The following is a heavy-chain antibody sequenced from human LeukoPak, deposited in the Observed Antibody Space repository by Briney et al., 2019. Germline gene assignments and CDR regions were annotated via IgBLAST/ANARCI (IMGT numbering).Heavy chain of an antibody. V-gene: IGHV3-9*01. Sequence: GGSLRLSCAASGFTFDDYAMHWVRQAPGKGLEWVSGISWNSGSIGYADSVKGRFTISRDNAKNSLYLQMNSLRAEDTALYYRAKDRTYSSGWGDTQGYFDYWGQGTLVTVSS. CDR3: AKDRTYSSGWGDTQGYFDY. CDR1: GFTFDDYA. D-gene: IGHD6-19*01. CDR2: ISWNSGSI. J-gene: IGHJ4*02.